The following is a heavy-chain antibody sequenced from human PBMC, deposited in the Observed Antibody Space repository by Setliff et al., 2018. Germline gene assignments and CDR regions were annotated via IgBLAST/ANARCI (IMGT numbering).Heavy chain of an antibody. J-gene: IGHJ3*01. Sequence: SVKVSCKTSGYAFTDNYIHWVRQAPGQGLEWMGWINPKTGGTNLAQKFQGWVSMNRDTSITTAYLELSRLTSDDMAVYFCARSDHLVVDGFDVWGQGTMVTVSS. V-gene: IGHV1-2*04. CDR1: GYAFTDNY. CDR3: ARSDHLVVDGFDV. D-gene: IGHD3-16*01. CDR2: INPKTGGT.